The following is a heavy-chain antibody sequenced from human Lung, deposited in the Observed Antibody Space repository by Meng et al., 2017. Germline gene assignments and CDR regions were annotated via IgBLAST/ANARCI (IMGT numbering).Heavy chain of an antibody. CDR2: ISTHNGNT. CDR1: ADTFANYA. D-gene: IGHD2-8*02. V-gene: IGHV1-18*01. J-gene: IGHJ4*02. CDR3: ATARFSFLLGFDY. Sequence: QAQLVQSGAEIKKSGALVKVSCKASADTFANYAISWVRQAPGQGLEWMGRISTHNGNTNYALKLQGRVTVTTDTSTSTAYMELRNLRSDDTAIYYCATARFSFLLGFDYWGQGTLVTVSS.